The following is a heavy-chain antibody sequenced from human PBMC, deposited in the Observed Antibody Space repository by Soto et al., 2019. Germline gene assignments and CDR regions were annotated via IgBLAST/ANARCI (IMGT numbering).Heavy chain of an antibody. V-gene: IGHV3-23*01. CDR1: GFTFSSYA. CDR3: AKGNRVVVAAVMDV. Sequence: GGSLRLSCAASGFTFSSYAMSWVRQAPGKGLEWVSAISGSGGSTHYADSVKGRFTISRDNSKNTLYLQMNSLRAEDTAVYYCAKGNRVVVAAVMDVWGKGTTVTVSS. J-gene: IGHJ6*03. D-gene: IGHD2-15*01. CDR2: ISGSGGST.